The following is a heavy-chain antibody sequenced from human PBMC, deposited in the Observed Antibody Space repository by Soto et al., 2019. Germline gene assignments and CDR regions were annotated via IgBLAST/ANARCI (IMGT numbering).Heavy chain of an antibody. CDR1: GFTFSSYG. CDR2: IWYDGSDK. J-gene: IGHJ6*02. Sequence: GGSLRLSCAASGFTFSSYGMHWVRQAPGKGLEWVAVIWYDGSDKYYADSVKGRFTISRDNSKNTLYLQMNSLRAEDTAVYYCARGNYGMDVWGQGTTVTVSS. V-gene: IGHV3-33*01. CDR3: ARGNYGMDV.